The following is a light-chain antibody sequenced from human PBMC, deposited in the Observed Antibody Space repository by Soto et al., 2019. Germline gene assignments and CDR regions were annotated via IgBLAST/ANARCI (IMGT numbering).Light chain of an antibody. V-gene: IGKV1-39*01. CDR1: QSIGTY. Sequence: DIQMTQSPSSLSASVGDSVTITCRASQSIGTYLNWYQQNSGRAPKLLICAASSLQSGVPSRFSCSGSGVVFTLTVSNLQPGDFATYYCQHTFSVPPTCGGGTKVDLK. CDR2: AAS. J-gene: IGKJ4*02. CDR3: QHTFSVPPT.